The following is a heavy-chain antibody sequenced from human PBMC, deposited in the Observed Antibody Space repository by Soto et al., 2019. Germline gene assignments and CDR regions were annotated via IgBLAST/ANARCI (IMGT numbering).Heavy chain of an antibody. J-gene: IGHJ5*02. CDR2: IYYSGST. Sequence: ASETLSLTCTVAGGSLSSGGYYWSWIRQHPGKGLEWIGYIYYSGSTYYNPSLKSRVTISVDTSKNQFSLKLGSVTAADTAAYSLATDVAGSGHNWFSPWDQGNMVTV. V-gene: IGHV4-31*03. D-gene: IGHD2-21*01. CDR3: ATDVAGSGHNWFSP. CDR1: GGSLSSGGYY.